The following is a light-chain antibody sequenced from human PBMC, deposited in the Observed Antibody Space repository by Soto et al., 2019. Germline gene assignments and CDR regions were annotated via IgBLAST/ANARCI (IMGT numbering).Light chain of an antibody. Sequence: EIVLTQSPATLSLSPGERATLSCRASQSVGSSLAWYQQKPGQAPRLLIYDSSNRATGVPARFSGSGSGTDFTLTISSLEPEDSAVYYCQQRSYLFTFGGGTKVEIK. CDR3: QQRSYLFT. CDR1: QSVGSS. V-gene: IGKV3-11*01. CDR2: DSS. J-gene: IGKJ4*01.